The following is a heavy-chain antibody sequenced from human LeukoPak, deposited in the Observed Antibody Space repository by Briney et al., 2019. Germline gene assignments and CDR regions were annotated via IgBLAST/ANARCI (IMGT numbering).Heavy chain of an antibody. Sequence: GGSLRLSCAASGFTFSDYYMSWIRQAPGKGLEWVSYISSSSSYTNYADSVKGRFTISRDNAKNSLYLQMNSLRAEDTAVYYCGRTGLWFGGGGAFDIWGQGTMVTVSS. V-gene: IGHV3-11*03. CDR2: ISSSSSYT. J-gene: IGHJ3*02. CDR3: GRTGLWFGGGGAFDI. CDR1: GFTFSDYY. D-gene: IGHD3-10*01.